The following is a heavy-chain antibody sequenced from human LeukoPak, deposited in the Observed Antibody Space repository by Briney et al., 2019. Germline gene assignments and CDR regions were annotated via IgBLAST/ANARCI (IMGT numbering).Heavy chain of an antibody. CDR2: ITPTSGAP. Sequence: GASVKVSCKASGGTFSNYPISWVRQAPGQRLEWMGGITPTSGAPNYAQKFQGRVSMTADESTRTVYMELSSLTSEDTAMYYCARGPRSSGYYSWGQGTLVTVSS. CDR1: GGTFSNYP. V-gene: IGHV1-69*13. CDR3: ARGPRSSGYYS. J-gene: IGHJ4*02. D-gene: IGHD3-22*01.